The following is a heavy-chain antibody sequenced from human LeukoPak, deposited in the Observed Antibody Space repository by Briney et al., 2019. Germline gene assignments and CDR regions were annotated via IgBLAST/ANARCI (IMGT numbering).Heavy chain of an antibody. D-gene: IGHD3-16*01. V-gene: IGHV4-38-2*02. CDR1: GYSISSGFY. Sequence: PSETLSLTCTVSGYSISSGFYWGWIRQPPGKGLEWIGEINHSGSTNYNPSLKSRVTISVDTSKNQFSLKLSSVTAADTAVYYCARGPYSYYMDVWGKGTTVTVSS. CDR2: INHSGST. J-gene: IGHJ6*03. CDR3: ARGPYSYYMDV.